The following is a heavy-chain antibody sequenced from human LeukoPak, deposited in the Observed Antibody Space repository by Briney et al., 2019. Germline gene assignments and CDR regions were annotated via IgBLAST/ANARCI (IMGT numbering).Heavy chain of an antibody. CDR3: ARDLIVGAIGFAY. Sequence: GGSLRLSCAASGFTFSSYSMNWVRQAPGKGLEWVSSISSSNSYIYYADSVKGRFTISRDNAKNSLYLQMNSLRAEDTAVYYCARDLIVGAIGFAYWGQGTLVTVSS. V-gene: IGHV3-21*01. CDR2: ISSSNSYI. D-gene: IGHD1-26*01. CDR1: GFTFSSYS. J-gene: IGHJ4*02.